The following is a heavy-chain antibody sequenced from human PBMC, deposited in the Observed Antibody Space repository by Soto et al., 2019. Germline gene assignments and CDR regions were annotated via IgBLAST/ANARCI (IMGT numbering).Heavy chain of an antibody. CDR2: INAGNGNT. Sequence: QVQFVRSGAELKKPGASVKVSCKASGYTFTNYAMHWVRQAPGQRLEWMGWINAGNGNTTYSQKFQGRVTITRDTSARTAYGALTSLRSDDTDVSYCASAGYCSSTSCSDAFAIWGQGTLVTVSS. V-gene: IGHV1-3*01. D-gene: IGHD2-2*01. CDR1: GYTFTNYA. J-gene: IGHJ3*02. CDR3: ASAGYCSSTSCSDAFAI.